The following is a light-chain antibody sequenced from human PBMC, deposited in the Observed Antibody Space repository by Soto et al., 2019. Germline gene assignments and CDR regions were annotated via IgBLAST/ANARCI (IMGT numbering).Light chain of an antibody. CDR1: XSVSSSY. J-gene: IGKJ1*01. Sequence: EIVLTQSPGTLSLSPGERATLSCRAXXSVSSSYLAWYQQKPGQAPRLLIYGASSRATGIPDRFSGSGSGTDFTLTISRLEPEDFAVYYCQQYGSSLTWTVGQGTKVDIK. V-gene: IGKV3-20*01. CDR2: GAS. CDR3: QQYGSSLTWT.